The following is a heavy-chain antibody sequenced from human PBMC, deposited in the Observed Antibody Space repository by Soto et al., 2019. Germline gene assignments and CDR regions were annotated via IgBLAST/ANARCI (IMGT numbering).Heavy chain of an antibody. CDR3: GRGPSPRAPAGGTPYYYAMDV. CDR2: MNPINGAT. D-gene: IGHD6-13*01. Sequence: ASVKVSCKASGYDFTACDINWVRQASGQGLEWMGWMNPINGATGTARRFQGRVSLSRNTATGTAYLELTSLRPDDTAVYYCGRGPSPRAPAGGTPYYYAMDVWGQGTTVTVS. V-gene: IGHV1-8*02. CDR1: GYDFTACD. J-gene: IGHJ6*02.